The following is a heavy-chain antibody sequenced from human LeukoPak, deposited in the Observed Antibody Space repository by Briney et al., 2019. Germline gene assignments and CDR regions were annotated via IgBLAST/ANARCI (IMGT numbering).Heavy chain of an antibody. Sequence: GGSLRLSCAASGFTFSSYGMRWVRQAPGKGLEWVSVIYSGGSTYYADSVKGRFTISRDNSKNTLYLQMNSLRAEDTAVYYCARGLGYCSSTSCYRWFDPWGQGTLVTVSS. V-gene: IGHV3-53*01. D-gene: IGHD2-2*01. CDR3: ARGLGYCSSTSCYRWFDP. J-gene: IGHJ5*02. CDR2: IYSGGST. CDR1: GFTFSSYG.